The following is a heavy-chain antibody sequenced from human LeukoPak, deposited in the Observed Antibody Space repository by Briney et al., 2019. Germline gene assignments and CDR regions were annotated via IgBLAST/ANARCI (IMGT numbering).Heavy chain of an antibody. CDR1: GNSISSGDYY. D-gene: IGHD3-22*01. CDR3: ARASYSYDISGWVPFDY. Sequence: SSETLSLTCTVSGNSISSGDYYWSWLRQPAGKGLEWIGRIYTSGSTTYNPSLKSRVTISGDTSENQFSLRLSSVTAAETAVYYCARASYSYDISGWVPFDYWGQGTLVTVSS. J-gene: IGHJ4*02. CDR2: IYTSGST. V-gene: IGHV4-61*02.